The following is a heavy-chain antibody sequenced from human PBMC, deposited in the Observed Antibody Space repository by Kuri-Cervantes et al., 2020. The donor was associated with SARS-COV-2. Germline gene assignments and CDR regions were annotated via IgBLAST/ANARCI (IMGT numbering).Heavy chain of an antibody. J-gene: IGHJ4*02. Sequence: SETLSLTCTVSGGSITSSGYYWGWGRQSPGKGLEWIGSMFYTGSTYNNPSLKSRATISIDTSHNQFSLSLTSVTAADTAVYYCARLKPHRPFIYCGGDCYPYYFDLWGQGTLVTVSS. V-gene: IGHV4-39*01. CDR2: MFYTGST. D-gene: IGHD2-21*02. CDR1: GGSITSSGYY. CDR3: ARLKPHRPFIYCGGDCYPYYFDL.